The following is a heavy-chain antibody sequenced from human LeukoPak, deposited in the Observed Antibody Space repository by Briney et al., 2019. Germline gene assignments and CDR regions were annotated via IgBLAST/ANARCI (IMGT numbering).Heavy chain of an antibody. CDR1: GYTFTSYA. J-gene: IGHJ3*02. CDR3: ARDGSSGWASAFDI. CDR2: INAGNGNT. D-gene: IGHD6-19*01. V-gene: IGHV1-3*01. Sequence: ASVKVSCKASGYTFTSYAMHWVHQAPGQRLEWMGWINAGNGNTKYSQKFQGRVTITRDTYASTAYMELSSLRSEDTAVYYCARDGSSGWASAFDIWGQGTMVTVSS.